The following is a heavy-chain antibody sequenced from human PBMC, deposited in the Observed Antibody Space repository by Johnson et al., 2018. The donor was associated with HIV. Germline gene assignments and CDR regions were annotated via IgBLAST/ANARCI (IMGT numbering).Heavy chain of an antibody. V-gene: IGHV3-30*02. J-gene: IGHJ3*02. CDR2: IRYDGSSK. Sequence: QVQLVESGGGLVQPGGSLRLSCAASGFTLNNYDMHWVRQAPGKGLEWVAFIRYDGSSKYYADSVKGRFTISRDNSKNTLYLEANSLGPEDTATYYCAKGSTPTMIIVVISAFDIWGQGTVVAVSS. CDR3: AKGSTPTMIIVVISAFDI. CDR1: GFTLNNYD. D-gene: IGHD3-22*01.